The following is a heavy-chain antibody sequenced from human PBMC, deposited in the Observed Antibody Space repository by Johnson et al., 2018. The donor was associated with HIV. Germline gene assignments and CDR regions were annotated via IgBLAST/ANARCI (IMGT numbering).Heavy chain of an antibody. CDR2: IKSKTDGGTT. CDR3: TTKTTVVTLGFDI. CDR1: IFTFKNAW. J-gene: IGHJ3*02. D-gene: IGHD4-23*01. Sequence: VQLVESGGGLVKPGGSLRLSCAASIFTFKNAWMSWVRQAPGKGLEWVGRIKSKTDGGTTDYAAPVKGRFTISRDDSKNTLYLQMNSLKTEDTAVYYCTTKTTVVTLGFDIWGQGTMVTVSS. V-gene: IGHV3-15*01.